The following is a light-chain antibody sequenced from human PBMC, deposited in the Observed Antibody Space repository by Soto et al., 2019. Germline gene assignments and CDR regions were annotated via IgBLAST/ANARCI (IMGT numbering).Light chain of an antibody. CDR3: QQYNSYWT. CDR2: KAS. CDR1: QSISSW. V-gene: IGKV1-5*03. Sequence: DIQMTQSPSTLSAXVXDRVXSTFRASQSISSWLAWYQQKPGKAPKLLIYKASSLESGVPSRFSGSGSGTEFTLTISSLQPDDFATYYCQQYNSYWTFGQGTKVDIK. J-gene: IGKJ1*01.